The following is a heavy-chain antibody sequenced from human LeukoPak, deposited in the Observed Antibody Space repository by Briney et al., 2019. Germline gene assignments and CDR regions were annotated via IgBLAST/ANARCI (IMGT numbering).Heavy chain of an antibody. CDR2: IIPIFGTA. J-gene: IGHJ5*02. CDR3: AREKDYYDSSGYYRWFDP. D-gene: IGHD3-22*01. CDR1: GGTFSSYA. Sequence: GASVKVSCKASGGTFSSYAISWVRQAPGQGLEWMGGIIPIFGTANYAQKFQGRVTITTDESTSTAYMELSSLRSEDTAVYYCAREKDYYDSSGYYRWFDPWGQGTLVTVSS. V-gene: IGHV1-69*05.